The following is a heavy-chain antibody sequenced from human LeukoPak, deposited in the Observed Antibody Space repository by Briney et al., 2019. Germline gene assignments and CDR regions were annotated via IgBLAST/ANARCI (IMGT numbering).Heavy chain of an antibody. Sequence: ASVKVSCTASGYTFTGYYMHWVRQAPGQGLEWMGRINPNSGGTNYAQKLQGRVTMTTDTSTSTAYMELRSLRSDDTAVYYCARDTSVAVAGSPIDYWGQGTLVTVSS. CDR3: ARDTSVAVAGSPIDY. D-gene: IGHD6-19*01. J-gene: IGHJ4*02. CDR2: INPNSGGT. CDR1: GYTFTGYY. V-gene: IGHV1-2*06.